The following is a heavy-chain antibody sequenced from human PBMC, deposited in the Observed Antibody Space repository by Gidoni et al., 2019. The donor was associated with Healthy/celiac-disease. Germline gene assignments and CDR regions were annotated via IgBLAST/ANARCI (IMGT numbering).Heavy chain of an antibody. Sequence: QVQLQQWGAGLLKPSETLSLTCAVYGGSFSGYYWSWIRQPPGKGLEWIGEINHSGSTNYNPSLKSRVTISVDTSKNQFSLKLSSVTAADTAVYYCARGVYGSGSGFDYWGQGTLVTVSS. CDR1: GGSFSGYY. CDR3: ARGVYGSGSGFDY. CDR2: INHSGST. V-gene: IGHV4-34*01. J-gene: IGHJ4*02. D-gene: IGHD3-10*01.